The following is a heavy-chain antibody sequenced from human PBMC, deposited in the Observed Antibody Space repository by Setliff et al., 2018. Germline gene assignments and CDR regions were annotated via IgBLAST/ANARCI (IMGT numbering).Heavy chain of an antibody. V-gene: IGHV4-4*07. D-gene: IGHD3-10*01. CDR3: ARGIITMVRGVITFSYYFDY. CDR2: IYTSGST. J-gene: IGHJ4*02. CDR1: GGSISSYY. Sequence: SETLSLTCTVSGGSISSYYWSWIRQPAGKGPEWIGRIYTSGSTNYNPSLKSRVTMSVDTSKNQFSLKLSSVTAADTAVYYCARGIITMVRGVITFSYYFDYWGQGTLVTVSS.